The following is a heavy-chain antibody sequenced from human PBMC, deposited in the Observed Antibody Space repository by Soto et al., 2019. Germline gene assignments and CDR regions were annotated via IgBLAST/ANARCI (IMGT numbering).Heavy chain of an antibody. CDR2: IYYSGST. V-gene: IGHV4-39*01. D-gene: IGHD3-3*01. CDR3: ARHREGRDYDFWSGYYTGFDY. CDR1: GGSISSSSYY. J-gene: IGHJ4*02. Sequence: PSETLSLTCTVSGGSISSSSYYWGWIRQPPGKGLEWIGSIYYSGSTYYNPSLKSRVTISVDTSKNQFSLKLSSVTAADTAVYYCARHREGRDYDFWSGYYTGFDYWGQGTLVTVSS.